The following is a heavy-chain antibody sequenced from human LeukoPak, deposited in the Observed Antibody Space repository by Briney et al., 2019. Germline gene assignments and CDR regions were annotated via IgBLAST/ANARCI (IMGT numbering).Heavy chain of an antibody. CDR1: GGTFSSYA. D-gene: IGHD6-6*01. J-gene: IGHJ4*02. CDR2: NIPIFGTA. CDR3: ARDVGQLALFDY. V-gene: IGHV1-69*13. Sequence: ASVKVSCKASGGTFSSYAISWVRQAPGQGLEWMGGNIPIFGTANYAQKFQGRVTITADESTSTAYMELSSLRSEDTAVYYCARDVGQLALFDYWGQGTLVTVSS.